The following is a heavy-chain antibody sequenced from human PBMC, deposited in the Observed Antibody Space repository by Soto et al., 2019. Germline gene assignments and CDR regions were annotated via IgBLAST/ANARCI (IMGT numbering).Heavy chain of an antibody. D-gene: IGHD3-3*01. Sequence: QVQLVESGGGLVKPGGSLRLSCAGSGFTFSDYYMGWVRQAPGKGLEWISYITRSSSYTNYADSVKGRFTISRDNAKNSLYLQMDSLRAEDTAVYYCGRGKSNTNFDYWGQGTLVTVSS. V-gene: IGHV3-11*06. J-gene: IGHJ4*02. CDR2: ITRSSSYT. CDR1: GFTFSDYY. CDR3: GRGKSNTNFDY.